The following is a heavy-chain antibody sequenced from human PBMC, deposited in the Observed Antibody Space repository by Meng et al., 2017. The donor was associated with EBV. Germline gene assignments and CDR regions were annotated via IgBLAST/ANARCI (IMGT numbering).Heavy chain of an antibody. J-gene: IGHJ4*02. Sequence: QVPVGESGAEVKKPGASVKVSCKASGYTFTSYYLHWVRQAPGQGLEWMGIIIPAGGNTNYAQKFRGRFTMTRDTSTSTVYMDLSILTSEDTAVYYCVRELVGGTFDYWGQGTLVTVSS. V-gene: IGHV1-46*01. D-gene: IGHD1/OR15-1a*01. CDR1: GYTFTSYY. CDR3: VRELVGGTFDY. CDR2: IIPAGGNT.